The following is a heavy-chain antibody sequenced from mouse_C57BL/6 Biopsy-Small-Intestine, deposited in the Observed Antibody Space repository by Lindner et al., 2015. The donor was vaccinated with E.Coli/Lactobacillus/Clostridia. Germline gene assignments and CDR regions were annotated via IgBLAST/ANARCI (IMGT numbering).Heavy chain of an antibody. CDR1: GYTLTDYN. CDR3: GRRYNYDGGFAY. J-gene: IGHJ3*01. Sequence: VQLQESGPELVKPGASVKMSCKASGYTLTDYNIHWVKQSHGKSLEWIGYINPNNGGTSYNQKFKGKATLTVNKSSSTAYMELRSLTSEDSAVYYCGRRYNYDGGFAYWGQGTLVTASP. V-gene: IGHV1-22*01. CDR2: INPNNGGT. D-gene: IGHD2-12*01.